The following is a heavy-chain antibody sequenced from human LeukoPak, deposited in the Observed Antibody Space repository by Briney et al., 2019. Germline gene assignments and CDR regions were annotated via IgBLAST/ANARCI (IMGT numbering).Heavy chain of an antibody. J-gene: IGHJ4*02. CDR3: ARDGRAGSLFAY. CDR2: ISYSGST. CDR1: GGSFSGYY. V-gene: IGHV4-59*01. D-gene: IGHD6-19*01. Sequence: SETLSLTCAVYGGSFSGYYWSWIRQPPGKGLEWVGYISYSGSTNYKPSLKSRVTISVDTSKNQFSLKLSSVTAADTAIYYCARDGRAGSLFAYWGQGTLVTVSS.